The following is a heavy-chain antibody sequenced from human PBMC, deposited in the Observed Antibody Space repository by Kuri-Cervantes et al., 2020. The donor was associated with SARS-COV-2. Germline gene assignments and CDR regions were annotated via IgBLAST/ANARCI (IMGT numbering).Heavy chain of an antibody. J-gene: IGHJ5*02. Sequence: SETLSLTCTVSGGSISSHYWSWIRQPPGKGLEWIGRIYTSGSTYYNPSLRSRVTISVDTSKNQFSLKLSSVTAADTAVYYCARPYDSSGYYDGAFWFDPWGQGTLVTVSS. CDR2: IYTSGST. CDR3: ARPYDSSGYYDGAFWFDP. CDR1: GGSISSHY. V-gene: IGHV4-4*08. D-gene: IGHD3-22*01.